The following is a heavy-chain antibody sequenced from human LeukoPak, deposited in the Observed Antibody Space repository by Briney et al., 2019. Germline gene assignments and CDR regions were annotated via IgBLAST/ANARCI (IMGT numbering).Heavy chain of an antibody. CDR2: LSASGDST. D-gene: IGHD6-19*01. CDR3: AKGGWLDY. V-gene: IGHV3-23*01. CDR1: GFPFNTYL. J-gene: IGHJ4*02. Sequence: GGSLRLPCAASGFPFNTYLMICPPQAPGRALEWVSALSASGDSTYYADSVKGRFAISRDNSKDTLYLQMNSLRAEDTALYYCAKGGWLDYLGQGTLVTVSS.